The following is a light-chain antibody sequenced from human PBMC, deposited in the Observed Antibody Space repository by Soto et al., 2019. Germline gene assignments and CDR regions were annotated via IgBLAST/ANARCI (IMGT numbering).Light chain of an antibody. J-gene: IGKJ1*01. Sequence: DIQMTQSPSSLSASVGDRVTITCRASQSISSYLNWYQEKPGKAPKVLIYAASSLQSGVPSRFSGSGSWTDFTLTISSLQPEDFATYYCQQSFTTPWTFGQGTKVEI. CDR1: QSISSY. V-gene: IGKV1-39*01. CDR3: QQSFTTPWT. CDR2: AAS.